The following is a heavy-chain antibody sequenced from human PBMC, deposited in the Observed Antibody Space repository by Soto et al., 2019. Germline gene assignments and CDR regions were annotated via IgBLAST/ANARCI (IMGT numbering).Heavy chain of an antibody. Sequence: QVQLQESGPGLVKPSQTLSITCTVSGGSISSGGYYWSWIRQHPGKGLEWIGYIYYSGSTYYNPSLKSRVTISVDTSKNQFSLKLSSVTAADTAVYYCARIRGGTYYDFWSGYSGRYFDYWGQGTLVTVSS. V-gene: IGHV4-31*03. CDR1: GGSISSGGYY. CDR3: ARIRGGTYYDFWSGYSGRYFDY. CDR2: IYYSGST. J-gene: IGHJ4*02. D-gene: IGHD3-3*01.